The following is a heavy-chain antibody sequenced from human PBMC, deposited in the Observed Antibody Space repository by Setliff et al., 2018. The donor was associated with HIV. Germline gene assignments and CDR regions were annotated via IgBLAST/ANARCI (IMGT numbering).Heavy chain of an antibody. CDR1: GASISSGNYY. CDR2: IYTSGST. CDR3: ARDQADVYNYLLSGAFDF. J-gene: IGHJ3*01. Sequence: SETLSLTCTVSGASISSGNYYWSWIRQPAGKGLEWIGRIYTSGSTNYNPSLKSRVTISLDTSKNQFSLKLSSVTATDTAVYYCARDQADVYNYLLSGAFDFWGQGAMVTVSS. V-gene: IGHV4-61*02. D-gene: IGHD3-10*01.